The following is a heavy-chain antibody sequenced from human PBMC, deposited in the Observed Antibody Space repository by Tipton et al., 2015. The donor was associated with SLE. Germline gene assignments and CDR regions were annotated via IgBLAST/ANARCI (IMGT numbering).Heavy chain of an antibody. CDR2: IYYSGGT. V-gene: IGHV4-39*07. D-gene: IGHD3-3*01. CDR3: ARVEYSFDY. CDR1: GGSISSRSYY. J-gene: IGHJ4*02. Sequence: TLSLTCSVSGGSISSRSYYWGWIRQPPGKGLEWMASIYYSGGTFHNPSLKSRVTMSVDTSKNQFSLKLSSVTAADTAVYYCARVEYSFDYWGQGTVVTVSS.